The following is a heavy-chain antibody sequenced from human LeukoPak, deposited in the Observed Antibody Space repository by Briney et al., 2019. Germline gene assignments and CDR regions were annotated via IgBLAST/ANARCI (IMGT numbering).Heavy chain of an antibody. D-gene: IGHD1-26*01. CDR2: INHSGST. CDR1: GGSFSGYY. J-gene: IGHJ3*02. Sequence: PSETLSLTCAVYGGSFSGYYWSWIRQPPGKGLEWIGEINHSGSTNYNPSLKSRVTISVDTSKNQFSLKLSSVTAADTAVYYCARLGGSYYRFRAFDIWGQGTMVTVSS. CDR3: ARLGGSYYRFRAFDI. V-gene: IGHV4-34*01.